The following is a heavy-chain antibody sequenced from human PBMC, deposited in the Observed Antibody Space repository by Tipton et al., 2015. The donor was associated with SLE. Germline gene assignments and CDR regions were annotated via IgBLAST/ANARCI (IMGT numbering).Heavy chain of an antibody. D-gene: IGHD2-15*01. V-gene: IGHV4-61*02. J-gene: IGHJ6*02. CDR3: TRDRTPDYYYYGMDV. CDR2: ISSTGST. Sequence: TLSLTCTVSGVSISSSRYYSSWSWIRQSAGKGLEWIGRISSTGSTNYNPSLKSRVTMSVDTSENQFSLRVTSVTAADSAIYYCTRDRTPDYYYYGMDVWGQGTTVTVSS. CDR1: GVSISSSRYYSS.